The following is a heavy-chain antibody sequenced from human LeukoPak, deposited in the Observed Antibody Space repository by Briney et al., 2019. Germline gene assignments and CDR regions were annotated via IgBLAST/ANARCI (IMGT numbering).Heavy chain of an antibody. J-gene: IGHJ4*02. V-gene: IGHV3-23*01. CDR3: AKSPAGSSWPSIDY. Sequence: RGSLRLSCEASGFTFSNYAMSWVRQAPGKGLECVSPISGSGGSTYYRDSVKGRFTVSRDNSKNTLYLQMNSLRAEDTAVYYCAKSPAGSSWPSIDYWGQGTLVTVSS. CDR1: GFTFSNYA. D-gene: IGHD6-13*01. CDR2: ISGSGGST.